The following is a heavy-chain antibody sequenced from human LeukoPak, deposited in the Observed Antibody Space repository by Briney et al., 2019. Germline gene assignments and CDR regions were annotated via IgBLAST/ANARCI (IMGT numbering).Heavy chain of an antibody. CDR3: ARGSHTKYSSGPGTDYFDY. Sequence: GGSLRLSCGASGFTFSSYGMHWVRQAPGKGLEWVAVISYDGSNKYYADSVKGRFTISRDNAKNSLYLQMNSLRAEDTALYYCARGSHTKYSSGPGTDYFDYWGQGTLVTVSS. V-gene: IGHV3-30*03. CDR1: GFTFSSYG. D-gene: IGHD6-19*01. CDR2: ISYDGSNK. J-gene: IGHJ4*02.